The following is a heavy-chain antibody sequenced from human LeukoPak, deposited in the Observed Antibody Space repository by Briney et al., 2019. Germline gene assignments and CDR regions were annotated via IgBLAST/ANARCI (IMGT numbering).Heavy chain of an antibody. J-gene: IGHJ6*03. CDR1: GDSISTSNSY. CDR3: ASSYSSSRGYYYYYMDV. CDR2: IYYSGNT. D-gene: IGHD6-6*01. Sequence: SETLSLTCTVSGDSISTSNSYWGWIRQPPGKGLEWIGSIYYSGNTYYNPSLKSRVTISVDTSKNQFSLKLSSVTAADTAVYYCASSYSSSRGYYYYYMDVWGKGTTVTVSS. V-gene: IGHV4-39*07.